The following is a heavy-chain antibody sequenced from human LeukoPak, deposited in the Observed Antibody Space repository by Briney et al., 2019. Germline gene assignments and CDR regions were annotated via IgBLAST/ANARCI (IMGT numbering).Heavy chain of an antibody. J-gene: IGHJ3*02. V-gene: IGHV3-33*01. Sequence: GGSLRLSCAASGFTFSSYGMHWVRQAPGKGQEWVAVIWYDGSNKYYADSVKGRFTISRDNSKNTLYLQMNSLRAEDTAVYYCARDLWYGGNSTAFDIWGQGTMVTVSS. CDR1: GFTFSSYG. D-gene: IGHD4-23*01. CDR3: ARDLWYGGNSTAFDI. CDR2: IWYDGSNK.